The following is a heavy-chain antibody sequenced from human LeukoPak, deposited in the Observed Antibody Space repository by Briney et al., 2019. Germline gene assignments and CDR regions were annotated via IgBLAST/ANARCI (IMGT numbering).Heavy chain of an antibody. CDR3: AREVRDGYNPEYYFDF. Sequence: GGSLRLSCAASGFTFSRYWVHWVRQAPGKGLVWVSRINSDGSSTSYADSVKGRFTISRDNAKNTLYLQMNSLRAEDTAVYYCAREVRDGYNPEYYFDFWGQGTLVTVSS. V-gene: IGHV3-74*01. D-gene: IGHD5-24*01. CDR2: INSDGSST. J-gene: IGHJ4*02. CDR1: GFTFSRYW.